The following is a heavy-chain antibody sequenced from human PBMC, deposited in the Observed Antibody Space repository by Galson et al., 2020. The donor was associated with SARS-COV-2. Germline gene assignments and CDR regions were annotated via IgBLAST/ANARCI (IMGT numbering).Heavy chain of an antibody. CDR2: FDPEDGET. Sequence: ASVKVSCKVSGYTLTELSMHWVRQAPGKGLEWMGGFDPEDGETIYAQKFQGRVTMTEDTSTDTAYMELSSLRSEDTAVYYCAMSGPFFRPVNYWGQGTLVTVSS. CDR1: GYTLTELS. V-gene: IGHV1-24*01. CDR3: AMSGPFFRPVNY. D-gene: IGHD3-16*02. J-gene: IGHJ4*02.